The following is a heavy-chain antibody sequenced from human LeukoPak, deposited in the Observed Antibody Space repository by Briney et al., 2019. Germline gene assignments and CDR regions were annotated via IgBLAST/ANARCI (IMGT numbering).Heavy chain of an antibody. CDR1: GGSFSGYY. D-gene: IGHD2-15*01. CDR3: AAGYCSGGSCPMGY. CDR2: INHSGST. J-gene: IGHJ4*02. Sequence: PSETLSLTCAVYGGSFSGYYWSWIRQPPGKGLEWIGEINHSGSTNYNPSLKSRVTISVDKSKNQFSLKLSSVTAADTAVYYCAAGYCSGGSCPMGYWGQGTLVTVSS. V-gene: IGHV4-34*01.